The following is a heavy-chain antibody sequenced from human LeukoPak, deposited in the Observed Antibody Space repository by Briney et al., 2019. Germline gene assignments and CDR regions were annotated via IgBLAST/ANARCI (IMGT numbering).Heavy chain of an antibody. CDR3: AKQLGYCSDGSCYFPY. CDR2: ISNNGGYT. J-gene: IGHJ4*02. Sequence: GGSLRLSCAASGFTFSSSAMSWVRQASGKGLEWVSAISNNGGYTYYADSVQGRFTISRDNSKSTLCPQMNSLRAEDTAVYYCAKQLGYCSDGSCYFPYWGQGTLVTVSS. CDR1: GFTFSSSA. V-gene: IGHV3-23*01. D-gene: IGHD2-15*01.